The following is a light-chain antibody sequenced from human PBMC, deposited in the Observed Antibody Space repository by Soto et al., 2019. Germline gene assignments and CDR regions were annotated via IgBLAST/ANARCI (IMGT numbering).Light chain of an antibody. V-gene: IGLV2-14*01. CDR3: SSYTSSSTYV. CDR1: SSDVGGYNY. CDR2: EVS. Sequence: QSVLTQPASVSGSPGQSITIPCTGTSSDVGGYNYVSWYQQHPGKAPKFLIYEVSNRPSGVSNRFSGSKSGNTASLTISGLQAEDEADYYCSSYTSSSTYVFGTGTKVTVL. J-gene: IGLJ1*01.